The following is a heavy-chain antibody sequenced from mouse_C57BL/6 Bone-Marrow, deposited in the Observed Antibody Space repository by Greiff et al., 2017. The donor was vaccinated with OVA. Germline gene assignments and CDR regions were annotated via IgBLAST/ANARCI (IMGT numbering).Heavy chain of an antibody. V-gene: IGHV1-81*01. J-gene: IGHJ4*01. CDR3: ARSRDLYGSSYVDAMDY. CDR1: GYTFTSYG. CDR2: IYPRSGNT. D-gene: IGHD1-1*01. Sequence: VHLVESGTELARPGASVKLSCKASGYTFTSYGISWVKQRTGQGLEWIGEIYPRSGNTYYNEKFKGKATLTADKSSSTAYMELRSLTSEDSAVYFCARSRDLYGSSYVDAMDYWGQGTSVTVSS.